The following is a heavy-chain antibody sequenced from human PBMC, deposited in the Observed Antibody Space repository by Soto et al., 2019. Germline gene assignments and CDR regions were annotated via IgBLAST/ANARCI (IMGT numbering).Heavy chain of an antibody. CDR3: ARGGFSGSAPPAFDY. D-gene: IGHD6-6*01. CDR2: INHSGST. J-gene: IGHJ4*02. CDR1: GGSFSGYY. V-gene: IGHV4-34*01. Sequence: PSETLSLTCAVYGGSFSGYYWSWIRQPPGKGLEWIGEINHSGSTNYNPSLKSRVTISVDTSKNQFSLKLSSVTAADTAVYYCARGGFSGSAPPAFDYWGQGTLVTVSS.